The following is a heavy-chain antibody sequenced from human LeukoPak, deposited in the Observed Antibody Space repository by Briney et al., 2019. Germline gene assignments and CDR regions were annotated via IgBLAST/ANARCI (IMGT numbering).Heavy chain of an antibody. D-gene: IGHD4-17*01. V-gene: IGHV1-69*13. CDR1: GGTFSSYA. CDR2: IIPIFGTA. CDR3: ARFGGTVTEKHFDY. J-gene: IGHJ4*02. Sequence: ASVKVSCKASGGTFSSYAISWVRQAPGQGLEWMGGIIPIFGTANYAQKFRGRVTITADESTSTAYMELSSLRSEDTAVYYCARFGGTVTEKHFDYWGQGTLVTVSS.